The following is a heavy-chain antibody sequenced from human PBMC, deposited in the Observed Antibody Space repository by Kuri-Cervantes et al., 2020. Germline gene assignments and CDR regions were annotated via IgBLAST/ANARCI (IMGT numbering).Heavy chain of an antibody. Sequence: GGSLRLSCAASGFTFSSYGMHWVRQAPGKGLEWVAVISYDGSNKYYTDSVKGRFTISRDNSKNTVYLQMNSLRAEDTAVYYCAKGQIGQQLVLDYWAREPWSPSPQ. CDR3: AKGQIGQQLVLDY. D-gene: IGHD6-13*01. CDR2: ISYDGSNK. CDR1: GFTFSSYG. J-gene: IGHJ4*02. V-gene: IGHV3-30*18.